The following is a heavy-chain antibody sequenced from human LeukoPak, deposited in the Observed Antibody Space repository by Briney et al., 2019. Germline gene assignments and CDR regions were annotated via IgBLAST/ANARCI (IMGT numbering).Heavy chain of an antibody. V-gene: IGHV3-21*01. CDR3: ASFMTTVTIPDY. CDR1: GFTFRSYS. Sequence: GGSLRLSCAASGFTFRSYSMSWVRQAPGKRLEWLSSITSSGSHMYYADSVKGRFTISRDNAKSSLYLQMNSLSAEDTAVYYCASFMTTVTIPDYWGQGTLVTVSS. CDR2: ITSSGSHM. D-gene: IGHD4-17*01. J-gene: IGHJ4*02.